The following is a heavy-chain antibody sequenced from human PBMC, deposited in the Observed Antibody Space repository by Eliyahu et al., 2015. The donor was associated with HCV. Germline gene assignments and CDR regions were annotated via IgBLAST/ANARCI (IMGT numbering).Heavy chain of an antibody. J-gene: IGHJ3*02. CDR2: IYYSGST. CDR3: AREGTVGAFDI. D-gene: IGHD1-26*01. Sequence: GLEWIGYIYYSGSTNYNPSLKSRVTISVDTSKNQFSLKLSSVTAADTAVYYCAREGTVGAFDIWGQGTMVTVSS. V-gene: IGHV4-59*01.